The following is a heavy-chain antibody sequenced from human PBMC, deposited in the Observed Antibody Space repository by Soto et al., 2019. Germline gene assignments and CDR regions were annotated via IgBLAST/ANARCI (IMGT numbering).Heavy chain of an antibody. J-gene: IGHJ6*02. CDR2: FDPEDGET. Sequence: EASVKVSCKVSGYTLTELSMHWVRQAPGKGLEWMGGFDPEDGETIYAQKFQGRVTMTEDTSTDTAYMELSSLRSEDTAVYYCASTAAGHYYYYGMDVWGQGTTVTVSS. CDR1: GYTLTELS. D-gene: IGHD6-13*01. V-gene: IGHV1-24*01. CDR3: ASTAAGHYYYYGMDV.